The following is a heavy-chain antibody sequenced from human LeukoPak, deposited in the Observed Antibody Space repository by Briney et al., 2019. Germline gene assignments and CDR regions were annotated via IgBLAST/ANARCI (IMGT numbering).Heavy chain of an antibody. CDR2: INVGNGNT. CDR3: ARDLIVYGSGSYFDY. CDR1: GHTFTTYS. V-gene: IGHV1-3*01. J-gene: IGHJ4*02. Sequence: ASVKVSCKTSGHTFTTYSIHWVRQAPGQGLEWMAWINVGNGNTKYSQNFQGRLTITTDTSASTAYMELSSLRSEDTALYFCARDLIVYGSGSYFDYWGQGTLVTVSS. D-gene: IGHD3-10*01.